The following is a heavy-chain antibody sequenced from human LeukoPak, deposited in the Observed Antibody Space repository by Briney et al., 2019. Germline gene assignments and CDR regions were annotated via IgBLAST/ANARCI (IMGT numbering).Heavy chain of an antibody. V-gene: IGHV3-74*01. CDR1: GNSW. CDR3: VSFYEAY. J-gene: IGHJ4*02. Sequence: GGSLRLSCAASGNSWMHWVRQAPGKGLVWVSHINSDGSWTSYADSVKGRFTISKDNAKNTVYLQMNNLRAEDTAVYYCVSFYEAYWGRGTLVTVSS. CDR2: INSDGSWT. D-gene: IGHD2/OR15-2a*01.